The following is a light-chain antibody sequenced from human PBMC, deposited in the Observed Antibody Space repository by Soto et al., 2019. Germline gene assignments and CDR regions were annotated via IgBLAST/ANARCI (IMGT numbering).Light chain of an antibody. J-gene: IGLJ1*01. Sequence: QSVLTQSPSVSGAPGQRVTISCTGSSSNIGAGYDVHWYQQRPGTAPKLLIFGNINRPSGVPDRFSGSKSGTSASLAITGLQAEDEGDYYCHSYDSTLSARYVFGTGTKLTVL. CDR2: GNI. CDR1: SSNIGAGYD. CDR3: HSYDSTLSARYV. V-gene: IGLV1-40*01.